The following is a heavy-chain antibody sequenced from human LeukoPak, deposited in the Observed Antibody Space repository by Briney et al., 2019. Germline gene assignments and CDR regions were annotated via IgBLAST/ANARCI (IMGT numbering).Heavy chain of an antibody. CDR3: ARDGMVRGDFDYYGMDV. D-gene: IGHD3-10*01. J-gene: IGHJ6*02. Sequence: SVKVSCKASGGTFSNYAITWVRQAPGQGLEWMGRIIPILGVASYAQKLQDRVTLTADKSTSTAYMELSSLRSEDTAVYYCARDGMVRGDFDYYGMDVWRQGTTVTVSS. CDR1: GGTFSNYA. CDR2: IIPILGVA. V-gene: IGHV1-69*04.